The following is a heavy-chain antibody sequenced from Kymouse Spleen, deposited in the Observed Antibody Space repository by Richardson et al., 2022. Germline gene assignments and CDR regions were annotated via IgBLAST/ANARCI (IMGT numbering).Heavy chain of an antibody. CDR1: GGSFSGYY. CDR3: ASIAAAGTLYFDY. Sequence: QVQLQQWGAGLLKPSETLSLTCAVYGGSFSGYYWSWIRQPPGKGLEWIGEINHSGSTNYNPSLKSRVTISVDTSKNQFSLKLSSVTAADTAVYYCASIAAAGTLYFDYWGQGTLVTVSS. D-gene: IGHD6-13*01. V-gene: IGHV4-34*01. J-gene: IGHJ4*02. CDR2: INHSGST.